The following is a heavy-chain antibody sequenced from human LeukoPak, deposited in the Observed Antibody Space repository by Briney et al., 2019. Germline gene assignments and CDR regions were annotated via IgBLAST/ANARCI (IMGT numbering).Heavy chain of an antibody. CDR2: ISRNSDST. D-gene: IGHD3-3*01. J-gene: IGHJ4*02. V-gene: IGHV3-9*01. Sequence: GRSPRLSCAASGFPFDDKAMHWVRQAPGKGLEWVAGISRNSDSTGYADSVKGRFTISRDNAKNSLYLQMNSLRAEDTALYYCARISVFGVVHYYFDYWGQGTLVTVSS. CDR1: GFPFDDKA. CDR3: ARISVFGVVHYYFDY.